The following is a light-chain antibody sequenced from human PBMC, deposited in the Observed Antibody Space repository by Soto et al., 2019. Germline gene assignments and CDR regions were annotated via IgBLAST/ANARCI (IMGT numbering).Light chain of an antibody. CDR3: QQYGSSPPT. Sequence: EVVLTQSPGTLSLSAGQRPTLSCRASQSVTTSYLAWYQQKPGQAPRLLIYGASSRAAGIPDRFSGSGSGTDFTLTISRLEPEDFAVYYCQQYGSSPPTFGPGTKVDIK. CDR2: GAS. V-gene: IGKV3-20*01. J-gene: IGKJ3*01. CDR1: QSVTTSY.